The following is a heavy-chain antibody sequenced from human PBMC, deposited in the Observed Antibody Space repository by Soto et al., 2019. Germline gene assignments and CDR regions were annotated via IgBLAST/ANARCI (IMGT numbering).Heavy chain of an antibody. CDR2: NYYSGIT. Sequence: QVQLQESGPGLVKPSQTLSLTCTVSGGSISSGGYYWTWIRQHPGKGLEWIGYNYYSGITYYNPSLKSRVTLSLDTSTNQFSLKRSAVSAADTAVYYCARGSSIAGLYYGMDVWGQGTTVTVSS. D-gene: IGHD6-6*01. CDR3: ARGSSIAGLYYGMDV. V-gene: IGHV4-31*03. J-gene: IGHJ6*02. CDR1: GGSISSGGYY.